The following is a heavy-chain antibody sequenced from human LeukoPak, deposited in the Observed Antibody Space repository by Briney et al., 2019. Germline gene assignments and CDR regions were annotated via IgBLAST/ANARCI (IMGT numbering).Heavy chain of an antibody. CDR3: ARGLVVVAARRAANWFDP. CDR2: INPSGGST. Sequence: VASVKVSCKASGYTFTSYYMHWVRQAPGQGLEWMGIINPSGGSTSYAQKFQGRVTMTRDTSTGTVYMELSSLRSEDTAVYYCARGLVVVAARRAANWFDPWGQGTLVTVSS. V-gene: IGHV1-46*01. D-gene: IGHD2-15*01. CDR1: GYTFTSYY. J-gene: IGHJ5*02.